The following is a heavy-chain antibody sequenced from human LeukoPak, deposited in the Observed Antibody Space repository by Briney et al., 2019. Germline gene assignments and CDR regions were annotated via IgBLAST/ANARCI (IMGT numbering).Heavy chain of an antibody. CDR1: GFTFSSYA. CDR2: IYYSGST. V-gene: IGHV4-59*01. D-gene: IGHD5-18*01. J-gene: IGHJ5*02. CDR3: ARASNGYSYGQGFDP. Sequence: GSLRLSCAASGFTFSSYAMSWVRQAPGKGLEWIGSIYYSGSTNYNPSLKSRVTISVDTSKNQFSLKLSSVTAADTAVYYCARASNGYSYGQGFDPWGQGTLVTVSS.